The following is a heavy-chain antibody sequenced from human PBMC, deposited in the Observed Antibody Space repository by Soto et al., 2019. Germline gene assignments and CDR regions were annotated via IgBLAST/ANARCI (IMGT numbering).Heavy chain of an antibody. Sequence: QVQLQESGPGLVKPSQTLSLTCTVSGGSISSGGYYWSWIRQHPGKGLEWIGYNYYSGSTYYNPSLKRRVTISVDPSKNQFSLKLSSVTAADTAVYYCAREIVLLTGSNWFDPWGQGTLVTVSS. CDR3: AREIVLLTGSNWFDP. D-gene: IGHD2-21*01. CDR2: NYYSGST. CDR1: GGSISSGGYY. V-gene: IGHV4-31*03. J-gene: IGHJ5*02.